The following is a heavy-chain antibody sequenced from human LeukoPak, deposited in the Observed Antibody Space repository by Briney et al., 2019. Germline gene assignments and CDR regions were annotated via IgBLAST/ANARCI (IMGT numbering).Heavy chain of an antibody. CDR3: ARAPVLRFLEWLIS. J-gene: IGHJ4*02. D-gene: IGHD3-3*01. CDR1: GFTFSSYA. Sequence: GRSLRLSCAASGFTFSSYAMHWVRQAPGKGLEWVAVISYDGSNKYYADSVKGRLTISRDNSKNTLYLQMNSLRAEDTAVYYCARAPVLRFLEWLISWGQGTLVTVSS. V-gene: IGHV3-30-3*01. CDR2: ISYDGSNK.